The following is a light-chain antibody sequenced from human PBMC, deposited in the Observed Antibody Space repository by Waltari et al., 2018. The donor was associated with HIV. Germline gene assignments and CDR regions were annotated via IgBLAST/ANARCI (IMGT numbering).Light chain of an antibody. CDR2: LGS. V-gene: IGKV2-28*01. J-gene: IGKJ1*01. CDR1: QSLLYNNAYNY. Sequence: DIVMTQSPLSLAVTPGEPASISCRSSQSLLYNNAYNYLDWYLQKPGQSPQLLIYLGSTRASGVPDRFSGSGSGTDFTLKIRRVEAEDVGVYFCMQATHWPRTFGQGTKVEIK. CDR3: MQATHWPRT.